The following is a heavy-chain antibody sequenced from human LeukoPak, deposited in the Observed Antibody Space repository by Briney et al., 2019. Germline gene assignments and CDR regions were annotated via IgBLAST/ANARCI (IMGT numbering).Heavy chain of an antibody. CDR1: GGSVSSYY. V-gene: IGHV4-4*07. CDR3: ARDVGGYNYGYSLDY. J-gene: IGHJ4*02. CDR2: IYTSGST. Sequence: SETLSLTCTVSGGSVSSYYWNWIRQPAGKGLEWIGRIYTSGSTSYNSSLKSRVTMSVDTSKNQFSPKLNSVTAADTAVYYCARDVGGYNYGYSLDYWGQGTLVSVSS. D-gene: IGHD5-18*01.